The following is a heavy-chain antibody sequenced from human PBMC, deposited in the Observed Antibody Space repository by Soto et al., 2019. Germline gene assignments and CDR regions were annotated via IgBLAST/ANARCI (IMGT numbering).Heavy chain of an antibody. CDR1: GYRFTNYW. D-gene: IGHD2-2*01. CDR3: ARDYCSGTTCYEFHY. J-gene: IGHJ4*02. Sequence: GESLKISCKGSGYRFTNYWIGWVRQINGKGLEWMGIIYPGDSDTRYSPSFQGQVTISADKSINTAYLQWSSLKASDTAMYYCARDYCSGTTCYEFHYWGQGTQVTVSS. V-gene: IGHV5-51*01. CDR2: IYPGDSDT.